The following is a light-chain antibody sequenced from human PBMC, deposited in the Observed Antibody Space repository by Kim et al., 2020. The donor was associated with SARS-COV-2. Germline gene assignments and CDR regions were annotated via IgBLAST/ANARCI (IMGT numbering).Light chain of an antibody. V-gene: IGLV3-21*04. CDR2: YNS. CDR1: NIRIDR. Sequence: SYELTQPPSVSVAPGKAASIPCGGNNIRIDRVHWYQQKPGQAPVVVIYYNSDRPSGIPERISGSNSGNTATLTISRVEAGDEADYYCQVWDSSSDHWVFGGGTKLTVL. CDR3: QVWDSSSDHWV. J-gene: IGLJ3*02.